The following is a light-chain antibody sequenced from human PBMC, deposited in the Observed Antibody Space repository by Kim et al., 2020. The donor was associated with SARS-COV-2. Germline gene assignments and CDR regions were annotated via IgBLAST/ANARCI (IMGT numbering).Light chain of an antibody. CDR1: SNNVGNQG. CDR3: SAWDTSLNAVV. J-gene: IGLJ2*01. CDR2: RNN. Sequence: QAGLTQPPSVSKGLRQSATLTCTGNSNNVGNQGAAWLQQHQGHPPKLLSSRNNNRPSGISERLSASRSGNTASLTITGLQPEDEADYYCSAWDTSLNAVVFGGGTQLTVL. V-gene: IGLV10-54*01.